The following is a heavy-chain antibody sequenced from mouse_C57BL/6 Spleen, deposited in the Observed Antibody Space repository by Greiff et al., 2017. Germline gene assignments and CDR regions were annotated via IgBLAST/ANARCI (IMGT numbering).Heavy chain of an antibody. J-gene: IGHJ3*01. Sequence: EVQLQQSGPELVKPGASVKISCKASGYTFTDYYMNWVKQSHGKSLEWIGDINPNNGGTSYNQKFKGKATLTVDKSSSTAYMELRSLTSEDSAVYYCARRGGDGFAYWGQGTLVTVSA. V-gene: IGHV1-26*01. CDR1: GYTFTDYY. D-gene: IGHD3-3*01. CDR3: ARRGGDGFAY. CDR2: INPNNGGT.